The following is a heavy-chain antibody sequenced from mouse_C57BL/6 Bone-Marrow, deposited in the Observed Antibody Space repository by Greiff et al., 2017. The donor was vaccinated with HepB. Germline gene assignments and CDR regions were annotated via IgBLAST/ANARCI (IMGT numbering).Heavy chain of an antibody. CDR1: GFSLTSYG. J-gene: IGHJ4*01. Sequence: QVQLQQSGPGLVQPSQSLSITCTVSGFSLTSYGVHWVRQSPGKGLEWLGVIWSGGSTDYNAAFISRLSISKDNSKSQVFFKMNSLQADDTAIYYCARNRDGYYGYYYAMDDWGKGTSVTVSS. V-gene: IGHV2-2*01. CDR2: IWSGGST. D-gene: IGHD2-3*01. CDR3: ARNRDGYYGYYYAMDD.